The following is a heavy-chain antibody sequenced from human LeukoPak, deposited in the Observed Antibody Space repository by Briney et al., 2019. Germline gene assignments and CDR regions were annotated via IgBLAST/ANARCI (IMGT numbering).Heavy chain of an antibody. CDR3: ARDQYDSSGTLFDY. CDR2: IYHSGST. CDR1: GYSISSGYY. V-gene: IGHV4-38-2*02. Sequence: SETLSLTCAVSGYSISSGYYWGWIRQPPGKGLEWIGSIYHSGSTYYNPSLKSRVTISVDTSKNQFSLKLSSVTAADTAVYYCARDQYDSSGTLFDYWGQGTLVTVSS. D-gene: IGHD3-22*01. J-gene: IGHJ4*02.